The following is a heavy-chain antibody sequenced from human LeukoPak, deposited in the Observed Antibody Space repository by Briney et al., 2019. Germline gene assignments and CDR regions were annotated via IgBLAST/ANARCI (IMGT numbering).Heavy chain of an antibody. CDR2: ISGSDNYI. Sequence: GGSLRLSCVASGFTFSPYNMNWVRQAPGKGLEWVSSISGSDNYIFYADSVKGRFTISRDNAKNSLFLQMDSLIAEATAVYYCSKDEEIPTEYFQHWGQGTLVTVSS. CDR1: GFTFSPYN. J-gene: IGHJ1*01. V-gene: IGHV3-21*01. D-gene: IGHD2-2*01. CDR3: SKDEEIPTEYFQH.